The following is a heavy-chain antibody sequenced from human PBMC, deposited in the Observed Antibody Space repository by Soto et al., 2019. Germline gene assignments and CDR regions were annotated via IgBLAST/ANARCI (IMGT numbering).Heavy chain of an antibody. CDR3: AKVAVQYFDWLSGGIDS. Sequence: QVQLVESGGGVAQPGRSLRLSCAASGFPFSTYAMHWVRQAPGKGLEWVAVVSYDGRQKYHGDSVKGRFSISRDNSKNTLYLQMNGLRVEDSAIYYCAKVAVQYFDWLSGGIDSWGQGTLVTVSS. D-gene: IGHD3-9*01. V-gene: IGHV3-30*18. CDR2: VSYDGRQK. J-gene: IGHJ4*02. CDR1: GFPFSTYA.